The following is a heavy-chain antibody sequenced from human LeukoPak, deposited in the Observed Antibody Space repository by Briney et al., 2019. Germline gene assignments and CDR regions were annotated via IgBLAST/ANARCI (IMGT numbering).Heavy chain of an antibody. CDR1: GGSVSSGSYY. CDR2: IYYSGST. J-gene: IGHJ3*02. V-gene: IGHV4-30-4*01. D-gene: IGHD3-22*01. Sequence: PSETLSLTCTVSGGSVSSGSYYWSWIRQPPGKGLEWIGYIYYSGSTYYNPSLKSRVTISVDTSKNQFSLKLSSVTAADTAVYYCARGGDYYDSSAWIGAFDIWGQGTMVTVSS. CDR3: ARGGDYYDSSAWIGAFDI.